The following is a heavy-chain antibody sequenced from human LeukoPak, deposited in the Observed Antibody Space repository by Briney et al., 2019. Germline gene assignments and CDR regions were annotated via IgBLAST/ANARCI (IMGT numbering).Heavy chain of an antibody. CDR2: MSYDGSTK. J-gene: IGHJ4*02. CDR3: ARDGTLFDWSYYFDS. Sequence: PGGSLRLSCAASGFTFSSYGMHWVRQAPGKGLEWVSVMSYDGSTKFYADSVKGRFTVSRDNSRNTLYLQMNSLRAEDTAVYYCARDGTLFDWSYYFDSWGQGTLVTVSS. CDR1: GFTFSSYG. D-gene: IGHD3-9*01. V-gene: IGHV3-30*19.